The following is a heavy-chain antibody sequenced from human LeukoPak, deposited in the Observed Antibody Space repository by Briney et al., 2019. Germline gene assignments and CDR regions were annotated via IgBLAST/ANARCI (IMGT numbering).Heavy chain of an antibody. CDR1: GYTFTGYY. Sequence: VTVSCKSSGYTFTGYYMHWVRQAPGQGFEWMGRIDSNSGGTNYAQNFQGRVTMTRDTSISTVYMELISLRSDDTAVYYCAREMNYDDYRTSDYWGQGTLVTVSS. CDR3: AREMNYDDYRTSDY. J-gene: IGHJ4*02. V-gene: IGHV1-2*02. D-gene: IGHD4-17*01. CDR2: IDSNSGGT.